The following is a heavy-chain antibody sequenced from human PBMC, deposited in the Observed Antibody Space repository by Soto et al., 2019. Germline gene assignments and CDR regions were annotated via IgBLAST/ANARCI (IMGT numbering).Heavy chain of an antibody. CDR3: ARHGGYNYNFDF. Sequence: QVQLQESGPGLVKTSETLSLTCTVSGQSIGSNYWSWIRQSPGKGPEWIGYIFYTGSTNYNPSLQSRATISIDTSKNHFSLLLTSLTAADTAVYYCARHGGYNYNFDFWGQGTLVTVSS. CDR1: GQSIGSNY. V-gene: IGHV4-59*08. D-gene: IGHD1-1*01. J-gene: IGHJ4*02. CDR2: IFYTGST.